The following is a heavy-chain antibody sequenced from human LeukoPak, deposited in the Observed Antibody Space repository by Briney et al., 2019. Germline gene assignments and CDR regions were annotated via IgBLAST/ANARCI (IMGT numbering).Heavy chain of an antibody. V-gene: IGHV4-39*01. CDR2: IYYSGST. CDR3: ARVLAGGYDY. J-gene: IGHJ4*02. Sequence: SETLSLTCTVSGGSISSSSYYWGWIRQPPGKGLEWIGSIYYSGSTYYNPSLKSRVTISVDTSKNQFSLKLSSVTAADTAVYYCARVLAGGYDYWGQGTLVTVSS. CDR1: GGSISSSSYY. D-gene: IGHD6-13*01.